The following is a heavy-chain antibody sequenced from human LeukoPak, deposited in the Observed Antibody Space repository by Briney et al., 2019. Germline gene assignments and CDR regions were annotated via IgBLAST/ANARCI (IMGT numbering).Heavy chain of an antibody. J-gene: IGHJ4*02. CDR2: ISGSGGST. CDR1: GFTFSSYA. V-gene: IGHV3-23*01. Sequence: GGSLRLSCAASGFTFSSYAMSWVRQAPGKGLEWVSAISGSGGSTYYADSVKGRFTISRDNSKNTLYLQMNSLRAEDTAVYYCAKDFMIVVGIYGRFDYWGQGTLVTVSS. D-gene: IGHD3-22*01. CDR3: AKDFMIVVGIYGRFDY.